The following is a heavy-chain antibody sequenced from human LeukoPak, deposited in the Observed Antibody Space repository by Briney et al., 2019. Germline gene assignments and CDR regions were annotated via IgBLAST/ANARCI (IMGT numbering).Heavy chain of an antibody. CDR2: INNDESST. CDR3: ARDMIRGVFDAFDI. CDR1: GLTFSNYW. J-gene: IGHJ3*02. V-gene: IGHV3-74*01. Sequence: GGSLRLSCAASGLTFSNYWMHRVRHTPGQGPLCLSCINNDESSTNYADSVKGRFSGSRDNTNNTLYLQMNSLRAEDTAVYYCARDMIRGVFDAFDIWGRGTMVTVSS. D-gene: IGHD3-10*01.